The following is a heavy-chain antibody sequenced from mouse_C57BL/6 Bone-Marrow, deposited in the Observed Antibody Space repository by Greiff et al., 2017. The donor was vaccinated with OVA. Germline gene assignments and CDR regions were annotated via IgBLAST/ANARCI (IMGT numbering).Heavy chain of an antibody. V-gene: IGHV3-6*01. CDR1: GYSITSGYY. D-gene: IGHD2-10*01. CDR2: ISYDGSN. CDR3: ARETFYGNYVEDY. J-gene: IGHJ2*01. Sequence: EVQVVESGPGLVKPSQSLSLTCSVTGYSITSGYYWNWIRQFPGNKLEWMGYISYDGSNNYNPSLKNRISITRDTSKNQFFLKLNSVTTEDTATYYGARETFYGNYVEDYWGQGTTLTVSS.